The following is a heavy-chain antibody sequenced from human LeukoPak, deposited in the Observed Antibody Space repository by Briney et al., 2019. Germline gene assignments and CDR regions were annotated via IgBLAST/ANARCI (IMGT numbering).Heavy chain of an antibody. CDR3: ARGDDLDSGYDLGNY. CDR2: ISSSGSTI. Sequence: PGGSLRLSCAASGVTFSDYYMSWIRQAPGKGLEWVSYISSSGSTIYYADSVKGRFTISRDNAKNSPYLQLNSLRAEDTAVYYCARGDDLDSGYDLGNYWGQGTLVTVSS. V-gene: IGHV3-11*04. J-gene: IGHJ4*02. D-gene: IGHD5-12*01. CDR1: GVTFSDYY.